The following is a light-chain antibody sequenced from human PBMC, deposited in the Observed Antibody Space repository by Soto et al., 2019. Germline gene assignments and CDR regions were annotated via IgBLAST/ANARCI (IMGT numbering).Light chain of an antibody. Sequence: ASGSGAHHDGSPISSIGTSSDVGNYNYVSWYQHHPGKAPKLMIYDVSNRPSGVSNRFSGSKSGNTASLIISGLQAEDEADYYCSSYTSSSTYVFGTGTKVTVL. CDR2: DVS. V-gene: IGLV2-14*03. J-gene: IGLJ1*01. CDR3: SSYTSSSTYV. CDR1: SSDVGNYNY.